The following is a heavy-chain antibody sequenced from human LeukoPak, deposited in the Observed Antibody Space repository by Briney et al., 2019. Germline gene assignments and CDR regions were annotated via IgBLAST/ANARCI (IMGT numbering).Heavy chain of an antibody. CDR1: GFTFSNYW. V-gene: IGHV3-7*03. J-gene: IGHJ4*02. CDR2: IKQDGSEK. D-gene: IGHD3-16*01. CDR3: ARDGFGTGSN. Sequence: GGSLRLSCAASGFTFSNYWMDWVRQAPGKGLEWVANIKQDGSEKNYVDSVKGRFIISRDNAKNSLYLQMNTLRADDTAVYYCARDGFGTGSNWGQGALVTVSS.